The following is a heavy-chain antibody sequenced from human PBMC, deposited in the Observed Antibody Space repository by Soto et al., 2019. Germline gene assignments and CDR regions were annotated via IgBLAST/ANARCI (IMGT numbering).Heavy chain of an antibody. CDR3: ARDEAAVAGNGDAFDI. Sequence: QVQLVQSGAEVKKPGASVKVSCKASGYTFTSYYMHWVRQAPGQGLEWMGIINPSGGSTSYAQKFQGRVTMTRDTSTSTVYMELSSLRSEDTAVYYCARDEAAVAGNGDAFDIWGQGTMVTVSS. CDR2: INPSGGST. D-gene: IGHD6-19*01. CDR1: GYTFTSYY. V-gene: IGHV1-46*03. J-gene: IGHJ3*02.